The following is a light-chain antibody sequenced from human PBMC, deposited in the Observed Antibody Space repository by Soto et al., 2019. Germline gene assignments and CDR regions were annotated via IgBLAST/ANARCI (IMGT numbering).Light chain of an antibody. CDR1: QSVNSDY. CDR2: GTF. J-gene: IGKJ3*01. V-gene: IGKV3-20*01. Sequence: EIVLTQSTGTLSLSPGERATLSCRASQSVNSDYLAWYQQRPGQAPRLLIYGTFNSPTGIPDRFSGTRSGTDFALTISRLEAEDFAVYYCQHYGSSPSFTFGPGTKVYIK. CDR3: QHYGSSPSFT.